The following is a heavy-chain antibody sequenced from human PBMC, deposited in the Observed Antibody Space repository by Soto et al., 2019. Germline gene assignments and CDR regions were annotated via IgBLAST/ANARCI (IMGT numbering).Heavy chain of an antibody. D-gene: IGHD6-13*01. CDR3: ASFIAAAGTNYYWGMDV. J-gene: IGHJ6*02. V-gene: IGHV3-48*01. CDR2: ISSSSSTI. Sequence: EVQLVESGGGLVQPGGSLRLSCAASGFTFSSYSMNWVRQAPGKGLEWVSYISSSSSTIYYADSVKGRFTISRDNAKNSLYLQMNSLRAEDTAVYYCASFIAAAGTNYYWGMDVWGQGTTVTVSS. CDR1: GFTFSSYS.